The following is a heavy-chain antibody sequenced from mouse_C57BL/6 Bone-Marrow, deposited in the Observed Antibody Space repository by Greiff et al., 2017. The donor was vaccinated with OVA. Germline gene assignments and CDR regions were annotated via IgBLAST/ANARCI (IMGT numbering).Heavy chain of an antibody. Sequence: EVMLVESGGGLVKPGGSLKLSCAASGFTFSSYTMSWVRQTPEKRLEWVATISGGGGNTYYPDSVKGRFTISRDNAKNTLYLQMSSLRSEDTALYYCASLGKAWFAYWGRGTLVTVSA. CDR3: ASLGKAWFAY. V-gene: IGHV5-9*01. J-gene: IGHJ3*01. CDR1: GFTFSSYT. CDR2: ISGGGGNT. D-gene: IGHD1-1*01.